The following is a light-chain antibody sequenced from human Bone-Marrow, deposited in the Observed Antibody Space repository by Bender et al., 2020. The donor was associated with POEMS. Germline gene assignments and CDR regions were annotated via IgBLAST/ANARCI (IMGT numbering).Light chain of an antibody. Sequence: QSPLTQPASVSGSPGQSITISCTGTSSDVGSYNFVSWYQQHPGKAPKLIIYEGRERPSGVSNRFSGSKSGNTASLTISGLQAEDEADYYCCSFAGITTWVFGGGTRLTVL. V-gene: IGLV2-23*01. J-gene: IGLJ3*02. CDR2: EGR. CDR3: CSFAGITTWV. CDR1: SSDVGSYNF.